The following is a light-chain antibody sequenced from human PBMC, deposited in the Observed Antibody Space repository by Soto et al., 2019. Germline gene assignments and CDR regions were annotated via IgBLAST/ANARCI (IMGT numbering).Light chain of an antibody. CDR3: SSYTSSSTYV. J-gene: IGLJ1*01. Sequence: QSALTQPASVSGSPGQSITISCTGTSSDVGGYNYVSWYQQHPGKAPKLMIYEVTNRPSGVSNRLSGSKSGNTASLTISGLQAEDEAAYYCSSYTSSSTYVFGTGTKLTVL. CDR1: SSDVGGYNY. V-gene: IGLV2-14*01. CDR2: EVT.